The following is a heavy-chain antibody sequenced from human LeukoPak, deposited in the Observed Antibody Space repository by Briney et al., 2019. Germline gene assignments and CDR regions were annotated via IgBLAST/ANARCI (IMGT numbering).Heavy chain of an antibody. CDR3: AKTYADIVVVVVATCFDY. Sequence: GGSLRLSCAASGFTSSSYAMSWVRQGPGKGLEWVSVISGSGDITYYADSVKGRFTISRDNSKNTLYLSMNSLRAEDTAVYYCAKTYADIVVVVVATCFDYWGQGTLVTVSS. V-gene: IGHV3-23*01. CDR2: ISGSGDIT. CDR1: GFTSSSYA. J-gene: IGHJ4*02. D-gene: IGHD2-15*01.